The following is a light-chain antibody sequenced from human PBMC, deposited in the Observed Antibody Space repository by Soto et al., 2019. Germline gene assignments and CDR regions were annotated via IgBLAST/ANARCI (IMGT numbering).Light chain of an antibody. CDR3: SSYAGSNNPVV. Sequence: QSVLTQPPSASGSPGQSVTISCTGTSSDVGGYNYVSWYQQHPGKAPKLMIYEVSKRPSGVPDRFSGSKSGNTASLTVSGRQADDEADYYCSSYAGSNNPVVFGGGTKLTVL. CDR1: SSDVGGYNY. CDR2: EVS. V-gene: IGLV2-8*01. J-gene: IGLJ2*01.